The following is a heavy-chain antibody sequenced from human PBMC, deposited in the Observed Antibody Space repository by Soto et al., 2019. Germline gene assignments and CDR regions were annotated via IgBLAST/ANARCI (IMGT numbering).Heavy chain of an antibody. CDR2: ISSSSSYI. J-gene: IGHJ6*02. Sequence: GESLKISCAASGFTFSSYSMNWVRQAPGKGLEWVSSISSSSSYIYYADSVKGRFTISRDNAKNSLYLQMNSLRAEDTAVYYCARDGLYCSSTSCPLDYYYGMDVWGQGTTVTVSS. D-gene: IGHD2-2*01. CDR1: GFTFSSYS. CDR3: ARDGLYCSSTSCPLDYYYGMDV. V-gene: IGHV3-21*01.